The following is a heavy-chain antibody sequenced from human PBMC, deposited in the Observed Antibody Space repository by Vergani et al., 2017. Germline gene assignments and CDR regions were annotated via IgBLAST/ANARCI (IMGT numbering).Heavy chain of an antibody. J-gene: IGHJ4*02. V-gene: IGHV1-2*02. CDR3: ARVGTSSNRDYFDY. Sequence: QVQLVQSGAEVKKPWASVKVSCKASGYTFTDYFMHWVRQAPGQGLEWMGWNNPNSGGTNYAQKFQGRVTMTRDTSISTAYMELSNWRSDDTAGYYCARVGTSSNRDYFDYWGQGTLVTVSS. D-gene: IGHD2-2*01. CDR1: GYTFTDYF. CDR2: NNPNSGGT.